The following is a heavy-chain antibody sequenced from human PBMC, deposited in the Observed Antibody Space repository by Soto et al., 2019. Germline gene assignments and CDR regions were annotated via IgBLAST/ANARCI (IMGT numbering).Heavy chain of an antibody. D-gene: IGHD3-22*01. CDR2: IIPIFGTA. CDR1: GGTFSSYA. J-gene: IGHJ4*02. V-gene: IGHV1-69*01. CDR3: ASHRRSNYYDSSGYYYYFDY. Sequence: QVQLVQSGAEVKKPGSSVKVSCKASGGTFSSYAISWVRQAPGQGLEWMGWIIPIFGTANYAQKFQGRVTITADESTSTAYMELSSLRSEDTAVYYCASHRRSNYYDSSGYYYYFDYWGQGTLVTVSS.